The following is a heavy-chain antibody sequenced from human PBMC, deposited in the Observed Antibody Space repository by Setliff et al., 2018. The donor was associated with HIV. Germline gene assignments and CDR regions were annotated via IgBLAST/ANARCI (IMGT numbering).Heavy chain of an antibody. CDR1: GFTFSDYW. V-gene: IGHV3-30*02. CDR3: AKCGGVTCYSASWYFDY. Sequence: GESLKISCTASGFTFSDYWMTWVRQAPGKGLEWVANIRYDGSNQYYADSVKGRFTISRDNSKNTLYLQMNSLRAEDTAVYYCAKCGGVTCYSASWYFDYWGQGTLVTVSS. D-gene: IGHD2-15*01. J-gene: IGHJ4*02. CDR2: IRYDGSNQ.